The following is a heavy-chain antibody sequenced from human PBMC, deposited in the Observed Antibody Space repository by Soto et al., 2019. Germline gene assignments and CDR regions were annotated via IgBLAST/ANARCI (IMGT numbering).Heavy chain of an antibody. CDR3: ARVPPTMVRGVMKNNWFDP. CDR2: ISAYNGNT. Sequence: ASVKVSCKASGYTFTSYGISWVRQAPGQGLEWMGWISAYNGNTNYAQKLQGRVTMTTDTSTSTAYMELRSLRSDDTAVYYCARVPPTMVRGVMKNNWFDPWGQGTLVTVSS. CDR1: GYTFTSYG. D-gene: IGHD3-10*01. V-gene: IGHV1-18*01. J-gene: IGHJ5*02.